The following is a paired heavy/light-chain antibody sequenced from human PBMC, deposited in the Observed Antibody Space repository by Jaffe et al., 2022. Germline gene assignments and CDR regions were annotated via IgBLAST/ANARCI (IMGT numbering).Heavy chain of an antibody. CDR2: IRSKAYGGTT. J-gene: IGHJ4*02. D-gene: IGHD3-10*01. Sequence: EVQLVESGGGLVQPGRSLRLSCTASGFTFGDYAMSWVRQAPGKGLEWVGFIRSKAYGGTTEYAASVKGRFTISRDDSKSIAYLQMNSLKTEDTAVYYCGAEGFVLLWFGPPDYWGQGTLVTVSS. CDR3: GAEGFVLLWFGPPDY. V-gene: IGHV3-49*04. CDR1: GFTFGDYA.
Light chain of an antibody. J-gene: IGKJ1*01. CDR2: GAS. CDR1: QSVSSSY. CDR3: QQYGSSPAWT. Sequence: EIVLTQSPGTLSLSPGERATLSCRASQSVSSSYLAWYQQKPGQAPRLLIYGASSRATGIPDRFSGSGSGTDFTLTISRLEPEDFAVYYCQQYGSSPAWTFGQGTKVEIK. V-gene: IGKV3-20*01.